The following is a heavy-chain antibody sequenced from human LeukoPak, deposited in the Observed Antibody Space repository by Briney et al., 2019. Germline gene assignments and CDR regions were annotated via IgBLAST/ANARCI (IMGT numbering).Heavy chain of an antibody. Sequence: GGSLRLSCAASGFTFSSYDMYWVRQATGKGLEWVSAIGTAGDTYYPGSVKGRFTISRENAKNSLYLQMNSLRAGDTAVYYCARADENGCSIDYWGQGTLVTVSS. V-gene: IGHV3-13*01. CDR2: IGTAGDT. CDR1: GFTFSSYD. J-gene: IGHJ4*02. D-gene: IGHD5-24*01. CDR3: ARADENGCSIDY.